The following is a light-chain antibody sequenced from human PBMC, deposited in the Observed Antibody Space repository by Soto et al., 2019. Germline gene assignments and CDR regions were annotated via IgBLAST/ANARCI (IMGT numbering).Light chain of an antibody. J-gene: IGLJ1*01. Sequence: QSVLTQPPSASGTPGQRVTISCSGSTSNIGSNYVYWYQQLPGTAPKLLIYRNNQRPSGVPDRFSGAKSGTSASLAISGIRSEAEADYYCAAWDDSLSGYIFGTGTKVTV. CDR3: AAWDDSLSGYI. CDR2: RNN. V-gene: IGLV1-47*01. CDR1: TSNIGSNY.